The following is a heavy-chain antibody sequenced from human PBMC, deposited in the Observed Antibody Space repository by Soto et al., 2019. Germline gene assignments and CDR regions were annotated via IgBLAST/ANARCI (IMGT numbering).Heavy chain of an antibody. CDR1: GGTFSSYA. Sequence: QVQLVQSGAEVQKPGSSVKVSCKASGGTFSSYAISWVRQAPGQGLEWMGGIIPIFGTANYAQKYQGRVTITADESTSTAYMELSSLRSDNTAFYYCAREAPLYRTGRVIVDYWGQGTLVTVSS. CDR3: AREAPLYRTGRVIVDY. CDR2: IIPIFGTA. J-gene: IGHJ4*02. D-gene: IGHD3-16*02. V-gene: IGHV1-69*01.